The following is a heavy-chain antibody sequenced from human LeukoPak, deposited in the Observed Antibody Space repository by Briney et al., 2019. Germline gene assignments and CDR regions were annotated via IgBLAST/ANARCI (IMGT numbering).Heavy chain of an antibody. Sequence: PGGSLRLSCAASGFTFSSYGMHWVRQAPGKGLEWVAVISYDGSNKYYADSVKGRFTISRDNAKNSLHLQMNSLRAEDTAVYYCARARYWVVGDSSGYYFDYWGQGTLVTVSS. J-gene: IGHJ4*02. CDR3: ARARYWVVGDSSGYYFDY. D-gene: IGHD3-22*01. CDR2: ISYDGSNK. V-gene: IGHV3-30*03. CDR1: GFTFSSYG.